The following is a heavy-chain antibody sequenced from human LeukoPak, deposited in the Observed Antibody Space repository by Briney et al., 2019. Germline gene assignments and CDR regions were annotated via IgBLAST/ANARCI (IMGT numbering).Heavy chain of an antibody. Sequence: SETLSLTRAVSGGSLSGYYCNWIRQPPGKGLEWIGEINHSGTTNYNPSLERRVARSVDTAKNQFSLRLTSVTAADTAVYYWARVPCSSFSCPLRYWGQGTQVTVSS. J-gene: IGHJ4*02. D-gene: IGHD6-6*01. CDR1: GGSLSGYY. CDR2: INHSGTT. CDR3: ARVPCSSFSCPLRY. V-gene: IGHV4-34*01.